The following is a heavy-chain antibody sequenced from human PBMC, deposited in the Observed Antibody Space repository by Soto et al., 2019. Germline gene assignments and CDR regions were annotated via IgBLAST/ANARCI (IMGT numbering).Heavy chain of an antibody. D-gene: IGHD3-16*02. CDR1: GYTFTSYA. CDR3: ARVFYDYIWGSYRSRAFNI. J-gene: IGHJ3*02. V-gene: IGHV1-3*01. Sequence: ASVKVSCKASGYTFTSYAMHWVRQAPGQRLEWMGWINAGNGNTKYSQKFQGRVTITRDTSASTAYMELSSLRSEDTAVYYCARVFYDYIWGSYRSRAFNIWGQGTMVTVSS. CDR2: INAGNGNT.